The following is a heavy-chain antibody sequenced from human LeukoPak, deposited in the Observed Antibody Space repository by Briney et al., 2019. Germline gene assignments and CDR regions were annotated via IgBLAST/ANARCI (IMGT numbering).Heavy chain of an antibody. CDR2: ISGSSGVSST. J-gene: IGHJ4*02. CDR1: GFTFSNYG. CDR3: GKGRNRLLPDY. V-gene: IGHV3-23*01. D-gene: IGHD2-15*01. Sequence: GGSLRLSCAASGFTFSNYGMSWVRQARGKGLEWVSAISGSSGVSSTYYADSVKGRFTISRDNSKNTLYQQMGSLRAEDTAVYYCGKGRNRLLPDYWGQGTLVTVSS.